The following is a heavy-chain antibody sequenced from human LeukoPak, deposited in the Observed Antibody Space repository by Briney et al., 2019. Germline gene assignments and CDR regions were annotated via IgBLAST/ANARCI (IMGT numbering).Heavy chain of an antibody. CDR2: FHYSGST. J-gene: IGHJ4*02. D-gene: IGHD3-10*01. V-gene: IGHV4-59*01. Sequence: SETLSLTCTVSGGSISSYYWNWIRQPPGEGLEWIGYFHYSGSTNYNPSLKSRVTISVDTSKNQFSLRLSSATAADTAVYYCARANSGVYGSGSYYNPIDHWGQGTLVTVSS. CDR3: ARANSGVYGSGSYYNPIDH. CDR1: GGSISSYY.